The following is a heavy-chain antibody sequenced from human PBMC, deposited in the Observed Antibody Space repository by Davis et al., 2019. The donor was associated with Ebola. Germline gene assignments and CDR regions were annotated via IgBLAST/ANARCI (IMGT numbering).Heavy chain of an antibody. CDR3: VRGSDSYKTGY. V-gene: IGHV4-59*01. CDR1: GGPFGSYY. CDR2: ISNGGRT. J-gene: IGHJ4*02. D-gene: IGHD1-26*01. Sequence: GSLRLSCSASGGPFGSYYWSWIRQSPGKGLEWIAFISNGGRTIYNPSLRGRVTRSIDTSKNQFFLEVRSVTAADTAFYYCVRGSDSYKTGYWGQGTLVTVSS.